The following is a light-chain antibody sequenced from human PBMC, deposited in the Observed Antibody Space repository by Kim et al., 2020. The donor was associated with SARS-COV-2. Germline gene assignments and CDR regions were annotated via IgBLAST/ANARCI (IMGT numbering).Light chain of an antibody. J-gene: IGLJ3*02. CDR1: SSDVGGYSY. CDR3: SSYTSSSTWV. V-gene: IGLV2-14*03. Sequence: GQSITISCTGTSSDVGGYSYVSWYQHHPGKAPKLMIYDVNKRPSGVSNRFSGSKSGNTASLTISGLQAEDETDYFCSSYTSSSTWVFGGGTQLTVL. CDR2: DVN.